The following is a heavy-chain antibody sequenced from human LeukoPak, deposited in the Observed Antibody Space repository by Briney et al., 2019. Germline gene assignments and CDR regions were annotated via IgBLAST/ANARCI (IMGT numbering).Heavy chain of an antibody. J-gene: IGHJ5*02. CDR1: AGSITSSNYD. Sequence: PSETLSLTCSVSAGSITSSNYDCGWIRQPPGKGLQWIGRIYYSGRTYSNPSLKSRVTISVDKSKKQFSLKLSSVTAADTAVYYCARGRPDGSGSYYKFDPWGQGTLVTVSS. V-gene: IGHV4-39*01. CDR3: ARGRPDGSGSYYKFDP. D-gene: IGHD3-10*01. CDR2: IYYSGRT.